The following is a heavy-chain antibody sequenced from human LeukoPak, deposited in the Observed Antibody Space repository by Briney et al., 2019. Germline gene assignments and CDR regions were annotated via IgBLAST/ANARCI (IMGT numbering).Heavy chain of an antibody. CDR2: IYDSGST. Sequence: SETLSLTCTVSGGSIRCYFWSGIRQPPPKGLYWVGYIYDSGSTNYNPSLKSRVTISVDTSKNQFSLKLSSVTAADTAVYYCARQSYDYVWGSYLIDYWGQGTLVTVSS. D-gene: IGHD3-16*01. J-gene: IGHJ4*02. CDR1: GGSIRCYF. V-gene: IGHV4-59*08. CDR3: ARQSYDYVWGSYLIDY.